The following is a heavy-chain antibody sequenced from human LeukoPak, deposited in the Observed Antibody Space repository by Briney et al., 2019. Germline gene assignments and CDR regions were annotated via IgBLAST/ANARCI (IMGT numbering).Heavy chain of an antibody. CDR3: ARDIDYGDYYFDY. Sequence: GGSLRLSCAASGFTFSSYAMSWVRQAPGKGLEWVSAISGSGGSTYYADSVKGRFTISRDNSKNTLYLQMNSLRAEDTAVYYCARDIDYGDYYFDYWGQGTLVTVSS. CDR2: ISGSGGST. D-gene: IGHD4-17*01. V-gene: IGHV3-23*01. J-gene: IGHJ4*02. CDR1: GFTFSSYA.